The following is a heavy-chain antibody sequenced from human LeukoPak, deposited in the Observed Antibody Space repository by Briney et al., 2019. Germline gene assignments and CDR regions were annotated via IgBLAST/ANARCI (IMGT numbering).Heavy chain of an antibody. Sequence: AASVKVSCKASGYTFTSYGISWVRQAPGQGLEWMGWISAYNGNTNYAQKLQGRVTMTTDTSTSTAYMELRSLRSDVTAVYYCARDLDSGSYYRGLGYWGQGTLVTVSS. J-gene: IGHJ4*02. D-gene: IGHD1-26*01. V-gene: IGHV1-18*01. CDR1: GYTFTSYG. CDR3: ARDLDSGSYYRGLGY. CDR2: ISAYNGNT.